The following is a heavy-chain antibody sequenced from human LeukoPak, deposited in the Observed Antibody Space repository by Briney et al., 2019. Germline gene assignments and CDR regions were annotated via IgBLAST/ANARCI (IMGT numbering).Heavy chain of an antibody. CDR1: GYTFTSYG. D-gene: IGHD1-26*01. CDR2: ISAYNGRT. J-gene: IGHJ5*02. CDR3: AREGGERFIGWFDP. Sequence: ASVKVSCKASGYTFTSYGISWVRQAPGQGLEWMGWISAYNGRTYYAQNLQGRVTMTTDTATSTAYMELSSLRSEDMAVYYCAREGGERFIGWFDPWGQGTLVTVSS. V-gene: IGHV1-18*03.